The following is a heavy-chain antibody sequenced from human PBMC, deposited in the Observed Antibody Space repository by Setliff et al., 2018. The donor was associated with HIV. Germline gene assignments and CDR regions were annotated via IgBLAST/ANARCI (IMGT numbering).Heavy chain of an antibody. Sequence: ASVKVSCKASGYSFTTFGVTWVRQAPGQGLEWMGWISTYDGVTTYAQKLQGRVTMTTDTSTSTAYMELRSLRSDDTAVYYCARPRGYFDYWGQGTLVTVSS. V-gene: IGHV1-18*01. CDR2: ISTYDGVT. J-gene: IGHJ4*02. CDR3: ARPRGYFDY. CDR1: GYSFTTFG.